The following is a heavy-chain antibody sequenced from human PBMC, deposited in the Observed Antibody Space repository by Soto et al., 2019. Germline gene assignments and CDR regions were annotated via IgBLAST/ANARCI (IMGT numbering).Heavy chain of an antibody. V-gene: IGHV3-33*08. D-gene: IGHD3-16*01. CDR3: FGNLFWRGY. Sequence: QVQLVESGGGVVQPGRSLRLSCAASGFTFSSYGMYWVRQAPGKGLEWVANIWHDGSNKYYADSVKGRFTISRDNSKNTLYLQMNSLRAEDTAVDYCFGNLFWRGYWGQGTLVTVSS. CDR2: IWHDGSNK. CDR1: GFTFSSYG. J-gene: IGHJ4*02.